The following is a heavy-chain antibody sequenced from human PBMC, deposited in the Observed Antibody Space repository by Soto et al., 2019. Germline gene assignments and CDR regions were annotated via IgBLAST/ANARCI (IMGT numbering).Heavy chain of an antibody. Sequence: ASVKVSCKASGYTFTSYGISWVRQAPGQGLEWMGWISAYNGNTNYAQKLQGRVTMTTDTSTSTAYMELRSLRSDDTAVYYCARDAYYDFWTGYNEEDAFDIWGQGTMVTVSS. CDR2: ISAYNGNT. D-gene: IGHD3-3*01. V-gene: IGHV1-18*01. J-gene: IGHJ3*02. CDR1: GYTFTSYG. CDR3: ARDAYYDFWTGYNEEDAFDI.